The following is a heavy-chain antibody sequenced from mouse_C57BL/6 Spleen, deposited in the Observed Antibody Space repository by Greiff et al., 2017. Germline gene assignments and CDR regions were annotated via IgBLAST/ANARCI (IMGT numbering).Heavy chain of an antibody. CDR2: ISSGGDYI. CDR1: GFTFSSYA. CDR3: TRDQGFYYYGSSYWYFDV. J-gene: IGHJ1*03. V-gene: IGHV5-9-1*02. D-gene: IGHD1-1*01. Sequence: DVQLQESGEGLVKPGGSLKLSCAASGFTFSSYAMSWVRQTPEKRLEWVAYISSGGDYIYYADTVKGRFTISRDNARNTLYLQMSSLKSEDTAMYYCTRDQGFYYYGSSYWYFDVWGTGTTVTVSS.